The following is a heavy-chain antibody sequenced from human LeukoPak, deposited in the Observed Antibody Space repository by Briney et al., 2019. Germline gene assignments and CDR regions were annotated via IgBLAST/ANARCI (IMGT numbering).Heavy chain of an antibody. CDR3: ARFRAGVGEPYGDY. Sequence: ASVKVSCKASGYTFTSYGISWVRQAPGQGLEWMGWISGYNGNTNYAQKLQGRVTMTTETSTSTAYMELRSLRFDDTAVYYCARFRAGVGEPYGDYWGQGTLVTASS. CDR1: GYTFTSYG. V-gene: IGHV1-18*01. D-gene: IGHD3-10*01. J-gene: IGHJ4*02. CDR2: ISGYNGNT.